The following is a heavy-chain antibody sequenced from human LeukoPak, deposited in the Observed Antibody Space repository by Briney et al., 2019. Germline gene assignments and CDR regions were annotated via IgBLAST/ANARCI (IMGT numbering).Heavy chain of an antibody. Sequence: GGSLRLSCAASGFTFSSYEMNWVRQAPGKGLEWVSYISSSGSTIYYADSVKGRFTISRDNAKNSLYLQMNSLRAEDTAVYYCARDESGIAARPGVLVWGQGTLVTVSS. CDR3: ARDESGIAARPGVLV. J-gene: IGHJ4*02. V-gene: IGHV3-48*03. CDR1: GFTFSSYE. CDR2: ISSSGSTI. D-gene: IGHD6-6*01.